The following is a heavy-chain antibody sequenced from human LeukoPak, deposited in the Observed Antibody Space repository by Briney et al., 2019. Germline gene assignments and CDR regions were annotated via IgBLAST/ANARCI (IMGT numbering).Heavy chain of an antibody. D-gene: IGHD3-16*01. Sequence: GGSLRLSCAASGFTASSNYMSWVRQAPGKGLEWVSVIYSGGSTYYADSVKGRFTISRDNSKNTLYLQMNSLRAEDTAVYYCARGLGYFDYWGQGTLVTVSS. CDR2: IYSGGST. J-gene: IGHJ4*02. V-gene: IGHV3-53*01. CDR1: GFTASSNY. CDR3: ARGLGYFDY.